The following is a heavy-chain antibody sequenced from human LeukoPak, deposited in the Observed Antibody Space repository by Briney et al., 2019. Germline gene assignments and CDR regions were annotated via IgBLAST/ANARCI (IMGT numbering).Heavy chain of an antibody. D-gene: IGHD1-7*01. CDR2: IYFSGNT. CDR1: GVSISTYY. V-gene: IGHV4-59*08. CDR3: VRHRTGTTADY. Sequence: SETLSLTCTVSGVSISTYYWSWIRQPPGKGLELIGCIYFSGNTNNSPSLKSRVTISVDTSKNQFSLSLTSVTAADTAVYYCVRHRTGTTADYWGQGTLVTVSS. J-gene: IGHJ4*02.